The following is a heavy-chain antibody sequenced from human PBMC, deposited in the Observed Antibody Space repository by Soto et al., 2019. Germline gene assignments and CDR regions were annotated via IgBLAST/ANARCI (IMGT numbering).Heavy chain of an antibody. CDR2: VYHSGST. Sequence: SETLSLTCTVSGGSITSGDYYWSWIRQPPGKGLEWIGYVYHSGSTYYNSSLKSRVTISIDTSKNQFSLKLNSVTAADTAVYYRVREGSLVLWGQGTLVTVSS. CDR1: GGSITSGDYY. CDR3: VREGSLVL. V-gene: IGHV4-30-4*01. D-gene: IGHD3-10*01. J-gene: IGHJ4*02.